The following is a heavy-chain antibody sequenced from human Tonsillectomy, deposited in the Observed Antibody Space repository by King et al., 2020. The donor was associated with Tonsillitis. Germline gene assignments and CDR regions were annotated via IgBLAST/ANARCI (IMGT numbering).Heavy chain of an antibody. CDR2: IIPIFGTA. D-gene: IGHD3-22*01. J-gene: IGHJ5*02. CDR3: ARDSSGYYDSSGYYYAVPNWFDP. V-gene: IGHV1-69*01. CDR1: GGTFSSYA. Sequence: VQLVQSGAEVKKPGSSVKVSCKASGGTFSSYAISWVRQAPGQGLEWMGGIIPIFGTANYAQKFQGRVTITADESTSTAYMELSSLVAEDTAVYYCARDSSGYYDSSGYYYAVPNWFDPWGQGTLVTVSS.